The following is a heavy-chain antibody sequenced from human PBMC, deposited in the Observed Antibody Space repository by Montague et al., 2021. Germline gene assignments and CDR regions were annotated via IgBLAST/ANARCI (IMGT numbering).Heavy chain of an antibody. V-gene: IGHV4-4*07. CDR2: LSNGGST. CDR3: ARDTVGASGYFYYYYMDV. Sequence: SETLSLTCTVFGDSINTYSWSWIRQPAGKGLEWIGRLSNGGSTNSNPSLKSRVSMSVDTSKNQFSLKLSSVTAADTAVYFCARDTVGASGYFYYYYMDVWGRGATGTGSS. J-gene: IGHJ6*03. D-gene: IGHD1-26*01. CDR1: GDSINTYS.